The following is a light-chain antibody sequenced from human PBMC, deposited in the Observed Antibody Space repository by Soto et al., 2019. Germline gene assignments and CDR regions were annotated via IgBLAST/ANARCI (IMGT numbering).Light chain of an antibody. J-gene: IGKJ1*01. CDR3: QQSYSVPGT. CDR2: GAS. Sequence: DIQMTQSPASLSASVGDRVTITCRASQSISSYLNWYQQKPGKVPKLLIYGASSLQGGVPSRFSGSGSGADFTFSISSLQPEDFATYYCQQSYSVPGTFGQGTKVEIK. CDR1: QSISSY. V-gene: IGKV1-39*01.